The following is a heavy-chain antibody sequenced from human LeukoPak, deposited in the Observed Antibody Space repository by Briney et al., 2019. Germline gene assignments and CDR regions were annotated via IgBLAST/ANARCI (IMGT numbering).Heavy chain of an antibody. Sequence: GGSLRLSCAASGFTLSGAAMHWVRQASGKGLEWLGRIRSKADSYTTAYAASVKGRFTVSRDDSKNTAYLQMNSLKTADTAVYYCRAAVAGDYFDLWGRGTLVTVSS. CDR3: RAAVAGDYFDL. D-gene: IGHD6-19*01. J-gene: IGHJ2*01. V-gene: IGHV3-73*01. CDR2: IRSKADSYTT. CDR1: GFTLSGAA.